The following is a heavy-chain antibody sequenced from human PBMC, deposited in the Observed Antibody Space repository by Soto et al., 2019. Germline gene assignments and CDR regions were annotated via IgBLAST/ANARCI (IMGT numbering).Heavy chain of an antibody. CDR2: IIPHSGET. D-gene: IGHD4-4*01. CDR3: ARETDDFTNGAHDR. J-gene: IGHJ5*02. CDR1: GYSFTGYY. Sequence: QVQLVQSGAEVKRPGASVKVSCKASGYSFTGYYMHWVRQAPGQGLEWMGWIIPHSGETNYAQKFQARVTLTRDTSISTAYMQLSGLTSDDTAVYYCARETDDFTNGAHDRGGQGTRVTVSA. V-gene: IGHV1-2*02.